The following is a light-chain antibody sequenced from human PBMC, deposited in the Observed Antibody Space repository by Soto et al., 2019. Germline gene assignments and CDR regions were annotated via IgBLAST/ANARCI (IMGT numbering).Light chain of an antibody. CDR2: DVS. CDR1: SSDIGGYNY. J-gene: IGLJ1*01. V-gene: IGLV2-14*03. Sequence: QSVLTQPASVSGSPGQSITISCTGTSSDIGGYNYVSWYQQHPGKVPKLIIYDVSNRPTGVSDRFSGSESGNAASLTISGLQAEYEADYYCSSYTSTSGLDVFGSGTKVTVL. CDR3: SSYTSTSGLDV.